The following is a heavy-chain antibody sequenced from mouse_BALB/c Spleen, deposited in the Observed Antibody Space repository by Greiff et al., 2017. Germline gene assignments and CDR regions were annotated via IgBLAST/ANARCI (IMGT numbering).Heavy chain of an antibody. J-gene: IGHJ2*01. CDR1: GFSFSSFG. D-gene: IGHD1-1*01. V-gene: IGHV5-17*02. Sequence: DVKLVESGGGLVQPGGSRKLSCAASGFSFSSFGMHWVRQAPEKGLEWVAYISSGSSTIYYADTVKGRFTISRDNPKNTLFLQMTSLRSEDTAMYYCARSWPKYDSSYDYWGQGTTLTVSS. CDR3: ARSWPKYDSSYDY. CDR2: ISSGSSTI.